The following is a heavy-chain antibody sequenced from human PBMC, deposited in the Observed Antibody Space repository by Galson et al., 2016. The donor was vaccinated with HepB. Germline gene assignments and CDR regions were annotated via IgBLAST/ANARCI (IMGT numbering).Heavy chain of an antibody. V-gene: IGHV4-61*01. D-gene: IGHD3-10*01. Sequence: SETLSLTCTVSGGSVSSGTYYWSWLRQAPGKGLEWMGAVYNGGNANYNPSLKSRVTLSVDSTKNQFSLKLSSVTAADTAVYYWARDHWLGFGAPNYRCLDVWGQGTTVTVSS. CDR1: GGSVSSGTYY. CDR2: VYNGGNA. J-gene: IGHJ6*02. CDR3: ARDHWLGFGAPNYRCLDV.